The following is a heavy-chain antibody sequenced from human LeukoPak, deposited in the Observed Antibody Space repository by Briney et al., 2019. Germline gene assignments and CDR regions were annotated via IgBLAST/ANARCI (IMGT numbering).Heavy chain of an antibody. V-gene: IGHV3-48*01. CDR3: VRGRTGNGNYFDF. Sequence: GGSLRLSCAASGFSFSSYSMNWVRQAPGKGLEWLSYIDDRGSPIKYADSVKGRFTISRDNAKNSLSLQMNGLRGEDTAVYYCVRGRTGNGNYFDFWGQGTLVTVSS. D-gene: IGHD1-1*01. CDR2: IDDRGSPI. CDR1: GFSFSSYS. J-gene: IGHJ4*02.